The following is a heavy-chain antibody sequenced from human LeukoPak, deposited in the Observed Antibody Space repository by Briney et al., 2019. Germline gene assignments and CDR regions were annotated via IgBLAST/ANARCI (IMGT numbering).Heavy chain of an antibody. V-gene: IGHV4-39*07. CDR1: GGSISSSSYY. CDR2: IYYSGST. CDR3: ASVVPAAIFDY. J-gene: IGHJ4*02. Sequence: SETLSLTCTVSGGSISSSSYYWGWLRQPPGKGLEWIGSIYYSGSTYYNPSLKSRVTISVDTSKNQFSLKLSSVTAADTAVYYCASVVPAAIFDYWGQGTLVTVSS. D-gene: IGHD2-2*02.